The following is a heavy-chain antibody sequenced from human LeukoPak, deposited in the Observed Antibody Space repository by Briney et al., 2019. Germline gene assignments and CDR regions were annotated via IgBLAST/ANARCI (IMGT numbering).Heavy chain of an antibody. CDR3: AKELETLGSYYYGMDV. V-gene: IGHV3-9*01. Sequence: PGGSLRLSCAASGFAFDDYAMHWVRQAPGKGLEWVSGISWNSGSIGYADSVKGRFTISRDNAKNSLYLQMNSLRAEDTALYYCAKELETLGSYYYGMDVWGQGTRSPSP. CDR1: GFAFDDYA. D-gene: IGHD3-3*01. J-gene: IGHJ6*02. CDR2: ISWNSGSI.